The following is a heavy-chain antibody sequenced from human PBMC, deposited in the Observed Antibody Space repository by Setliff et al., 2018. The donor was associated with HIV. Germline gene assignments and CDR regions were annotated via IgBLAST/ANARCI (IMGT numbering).Heavy chain of an antibody. Sequence: ASVKVSCKASGHTFTNVDIHWLRRATGQGLEWMGWMNPNTGVSGYALKFQARVTMTRDTSISTAYMELSSLTSEETAVYYCARGKGAGGVVITGGLDVWGKGTTVTVSS. V-gene: IGHV1-8*01. CDR2: MNPNTGVS. CDR3: ARGKGAGGVVITGGLDV. CDR1: GHTFTNVD. D-gene: IGHD3-10*01. J-gene: IGHJ6*04.